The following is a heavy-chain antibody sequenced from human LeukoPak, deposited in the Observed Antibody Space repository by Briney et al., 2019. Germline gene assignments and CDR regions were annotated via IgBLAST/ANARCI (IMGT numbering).Heavy chain of an antibody. Sequence: SETLSLTCTVSGGSISSYYWSWIRQPPGKGLEWIGYIYYSGSTNYDPSLKSRVIISVDTSKNQFSLKLSSVTAADTAVYYCARTHSLYDFWSGYYDYWGQGTLVTVSS. CDR2: IYYSGST. CDR3: ARTHSLYDFWSGYYDY. CDR1: GGSISSYY. V-gene: IGHV4-59*01. D-gene: IGHD3-3*01. J-gene: IGHJ4*02.